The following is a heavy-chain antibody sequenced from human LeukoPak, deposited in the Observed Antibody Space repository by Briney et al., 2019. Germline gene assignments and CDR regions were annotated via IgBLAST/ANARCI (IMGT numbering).Heavy chain of an antibody. CDR2: IYYSGST. CDR1: GGSISTYY. Sequence: SETLSLTCTISGGSISTYYWSWIRQPPGKGLEWIGYIYYSGSTNYNPSLMNRLTISVDTSKNQFSLKLSSVTAADTAVYYCARLIAVAGTYRGHFDYWGQGALVTVSS. V-gene: IGHV4-59*08. J-gene: IGHJ4*02. D-gene: IGHD6-19*01. CDR3: ARLIAVAGTYRGHFDY.